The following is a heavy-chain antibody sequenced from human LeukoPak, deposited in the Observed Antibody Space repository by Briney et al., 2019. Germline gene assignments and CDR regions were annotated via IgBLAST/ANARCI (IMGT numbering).Heavy chain of an antibody. CDR2: ISSSGSDI. CDR3: ARDCGGSSPFDY. D-gene: IGHD2-15*01. Sequence: GGSLRLSCAASGFTFSSYGMHWVRQAPGKGLEWVSYISSSGSDIYYADSVKGRFTISRDNAKNSLYLHMNSLRAEDTAVYYCARDCGGSSPFDYWGQGTLVTVSS. J-gene: IGHJ4*02. V-gene: IGHV3-21*05. CDR1: GFTFSSYG.